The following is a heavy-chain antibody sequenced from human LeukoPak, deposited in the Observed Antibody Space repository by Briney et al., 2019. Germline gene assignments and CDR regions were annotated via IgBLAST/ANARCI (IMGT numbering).Heavy chain of an antibody. Sequence: GGSLRLSCAASGFTFSGYSMNWVRQAPGKGLECVSSISSSSSYIYYADSVKGRFTISRDNAKNSLYLQMNSLRAEDTAVYYCAREIPGIAVAGIGYWGQGTLVTVSS. CDR1: GFTFSGYS. CDR2: ISSSSSYI. J-gene: IGHJ4*02. CDR3: AREIPGIAVAGIGY. V-gene: IGHV3-21*01. D-gene: IGHD6-19*01.